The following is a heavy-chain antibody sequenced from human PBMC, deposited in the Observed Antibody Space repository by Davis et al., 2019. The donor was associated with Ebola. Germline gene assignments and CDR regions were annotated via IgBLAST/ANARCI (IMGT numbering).Heavy chain of an antibody. V-gene: IGHV3-23*01. CDR2: ISGSGGST. CDR1: GFTFSSYA. J-gene: IGHJ6*02. Sequence: PGGSLRLSCAASGFTFSSYAMSWVRQAPGKGLEWVSAISGSGGSTYYADSVKGRFTISRDNSKNTLYLQMNSLRAEDTAVYYCATSAIRARYYYYYGMDVWGQGTTVTVSS. CDR3: ATSAIRARYYYYYGMDV. D-gene: IGHD2-21*01.